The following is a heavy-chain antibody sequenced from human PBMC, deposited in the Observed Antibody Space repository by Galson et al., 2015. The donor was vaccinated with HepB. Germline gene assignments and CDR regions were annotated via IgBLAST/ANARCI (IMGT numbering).Heavy chain of an antibody. Sequence: SLRLSCAASGFTFSSYAVSWVRQAPGKGLEWVSVISGSGGSTYYADSVKGRFTISRDNSKNTLYVQMHSLRAEDTAVYYCAARYCSGGSCHHFDSWGQGTLVTVSS. CDR1: GFTFSSYA. CDR3: AARYCSGGSCHHFDS. V-gene: IGHV3-23*01. D-gene: IGHD2-15*01. CDR2: ISGSGGST. J-gene: IGHJ4*02.